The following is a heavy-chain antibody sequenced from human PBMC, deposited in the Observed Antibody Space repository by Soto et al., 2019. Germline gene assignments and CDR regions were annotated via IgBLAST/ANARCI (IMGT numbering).Heavy chain of an antibody. CDR3: AKDYYDTSGYYGFDY. D-gene: IGHD3-22*01. V-gene: IGHV1-18*01. J-gene: IGHJ4*02. CDR2: ISGYNGNT. Sequence: SVKVSFKASDYTFTSHGISWVRQAPGQGLEWMGWISGYNGNTKCAQKFQGRVTMTTDTTTSTAYMELRSLRSDDTAVYYCAKDYYDTSGYYGFDYWGQGTLVTAPQ. CDR1: DYTFTSHG.